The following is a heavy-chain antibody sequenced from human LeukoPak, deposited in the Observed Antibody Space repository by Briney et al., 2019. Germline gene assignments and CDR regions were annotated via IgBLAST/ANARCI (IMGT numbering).Heavy chain of an antibody. CDR1: GFTFDDYA. Sequence: PGRSLRLSFAASGFTFDDYAMHWVRQAPSKGLEWVSGISWNSGSMGYADSVKGRLTISRDNAKNSLYLQMNSLRAEDAALYYCAKGYGSGSYYSPDYWGQGTLVTVYS. CDR2: ISWNSGSM. J-gene: IGHJ4*02. V-gene: IGHV3-9*01. CDR3: AKGYGSGSYYSPDY. D-gene: IGHD3-10*01.